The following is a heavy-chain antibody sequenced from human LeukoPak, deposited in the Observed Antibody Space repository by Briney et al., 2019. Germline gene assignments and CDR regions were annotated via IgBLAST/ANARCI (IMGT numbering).Heavy chain of an antibody. CDR3: AREGMSGRYNWFDP. J-gene: IGHJ5*02. Sequence: SETLSLTCSVSGGSISDNSWSWIRRPPGKGLEWIGHIHYTGSTDYNPSLKSRVTLSLDTPKNQFSLKVSSVTAADTAVYYCAREGMSGRYNWFDPWGQGTLVTVSS. CDR2: IHYTGST. CDR1: GGSISDNS. V-gene: IGHV4-59*12. D-gene: IGHD3-10*01.